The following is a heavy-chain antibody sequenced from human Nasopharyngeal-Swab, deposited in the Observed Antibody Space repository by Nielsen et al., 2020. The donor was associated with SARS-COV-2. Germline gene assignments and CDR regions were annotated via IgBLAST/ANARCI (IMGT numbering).Heavy chain of an antibody. CDR1: GFSVSTKY. D-gene: IGHD2-21*01. CDR2: IYAGGST. V-gene: IGHV3-66*01. J-gene: IGHJ4*02. Sequence: GESLKISCAASGFSVSTKYMSWVRQAPGKGLEWVSSIYAGGSTYYADSVKGRFTISRDNSKNTLYLQMNSLRAEDTAVYYCASRSLLSGGAFDYWGQGTLVIVSS. CDR3: ASRSLLSGGAFDY.